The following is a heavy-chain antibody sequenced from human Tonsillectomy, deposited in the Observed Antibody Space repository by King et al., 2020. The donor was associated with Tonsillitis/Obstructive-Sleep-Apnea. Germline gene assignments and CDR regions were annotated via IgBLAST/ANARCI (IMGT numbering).Heavy chain of an antibody. V-gene: IGHV4-59*08. CDR2: IYYIGST. CDR3: ARQFRGYCSGGSCYSPYYFDY. D-gene: IGHD2-15*01. Sequence: QLQESGPGLVKPSETLSLTCTVSGGSISSYYWSWIRQPPGKGLEWIGYIYYIGSTNYNPSLKSRVTISVDTSKNQFSLKLSSVTAADTAVYYCARQFRGYCSGGSCYSPYYFDYWGQGTLVTVSS. CDR1: GGSISSYY. J-gene: IGHJ4*02.